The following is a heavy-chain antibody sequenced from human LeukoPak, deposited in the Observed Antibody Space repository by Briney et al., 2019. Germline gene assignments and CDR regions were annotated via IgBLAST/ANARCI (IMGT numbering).Heavy chain of an antibody. CDR3: ARGKARITLIQAIDY. J-gene: IGHJ4*02. D-gene: IGHD3-22*01. CDR2: MNPDSGNK. Sequence: ASVKVSCKASGYTFTNYDINWVRQATGQGLEWMGWMNPDSGNKGFAQKFQGRVTMTRNTSINAAYMELSSLRFEDTAVYYCARGKARITLIQAIDYWGQGTLVTVSS. V-gene: IGHV1-8*01. CDR1: GYTFTNYD.